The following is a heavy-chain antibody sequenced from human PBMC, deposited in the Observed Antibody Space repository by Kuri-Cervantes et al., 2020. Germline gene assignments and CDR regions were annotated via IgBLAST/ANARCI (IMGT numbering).Heavy chain of an antibody. CDR3: AKGTTTSIAARLGYYYYMDV. J-gene: IGHJ6*03. CDR1: GFTFSSYA. D-gene: IGHD6-6*01. V-gene: IGHV3-23*01. Sequence: GGSLRLSCAASGFTFSSYAMTWVRQAPGKGLEWVSSISGSDDSTYYADSVKGRFTISRDNSKNTLFMQMNSLRAEDTAVYYCAKGTTTSIAARLGYYYYMDVWGKGTTVTVSS. CDR2: ISGSDDST.